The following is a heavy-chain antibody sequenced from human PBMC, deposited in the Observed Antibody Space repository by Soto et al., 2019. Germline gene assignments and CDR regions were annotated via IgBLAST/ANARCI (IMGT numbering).Heavy chain of an antibody. D-gene: IGHD3-22*01. CDR2: IIPMFGTA. CDR3: ARVGPAHYYDSSGYYSPLDY. Sequence: QVQLVQSVAEVKKPGSSVKVSCNASGDTFSSYAINWVRQAPGQGLEWMGGIIPMFGTANYAQKFKGRVTITAGESTSTVYMELSSLRSEDTAVYYCARVGPAHYYDSSGYYSPLDYWGQGTLVTVSS. CDR1: GDTFSSYA. V-gene: IGHV1-69*01. J-gene: IGHJ4*02.